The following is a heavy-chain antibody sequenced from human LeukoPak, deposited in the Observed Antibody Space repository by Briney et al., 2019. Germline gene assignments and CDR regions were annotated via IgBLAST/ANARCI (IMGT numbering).Heavy chain of an antibody. J-gene: IGHJ4*02. CDR1: GFTFSGFS. Sequence: GGSLRLSCAASGFTFSGFSMSWVGQSPTKGLEWVANIKQDGGERYYVDSVKGRFTISRDNAKNSLSLQMNNLRVEDTAVYYCARAGSHWHYVYWGQGTVVTVSS. CDR3: ARAGSHWHYVY. V-gene: IGHV3-7*01. CDR2: IKQDGGER. D-gene: IGHD3-10*01.